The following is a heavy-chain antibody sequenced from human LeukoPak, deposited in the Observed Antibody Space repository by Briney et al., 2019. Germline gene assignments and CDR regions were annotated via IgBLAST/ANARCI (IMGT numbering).Heavy chain of an antibody. V-gene: IGHV3-30-3*01. D-gene: IGHD5-12*01. CDR1: GFTFSSYA. CDR3: ARVVARDDAFDI. CDR2: ISYDGSNK. Sequence: QPGRSLRLSCAASGFTFSSYAMHWVRQAPGKGLEWVAVISYDGSNKYYADSVKGRFTISRDNSKNTLYLQMNSLRAEDTAVYYCARVVARDDAFDIWGQGTMVTVSS. J-gene: IGHJ3*02.